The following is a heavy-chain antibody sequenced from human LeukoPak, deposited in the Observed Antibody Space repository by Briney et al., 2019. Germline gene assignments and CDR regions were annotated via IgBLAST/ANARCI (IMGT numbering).Heavy chain of an antibody. J-gene: IGHJ4*02. CDR2: IYYSGNT. D-gene: IGHD6-13*01. CDR3: ARVTGYMVEDYFDS. CDR1: GGSISSYY. Sequence: SETLSLTCTVSGGSISSYYWSWIRQPPGKGLEWIGYIYYSGNTYDNPSLKSRVTISVDTSKNQFSLKLNSVTAADTAVYYCARVTGYMVEDYFDSWGQGTLVTVSS. V-gene: IGHV4-59*08.